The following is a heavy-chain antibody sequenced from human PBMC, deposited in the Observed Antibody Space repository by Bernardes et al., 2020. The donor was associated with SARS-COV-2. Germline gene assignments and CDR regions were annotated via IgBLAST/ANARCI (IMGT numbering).Heavy chain of an antibody. Sequence: ETLSLTCTVSGGSISSSSYYWGWIRQPPGKGLEWIGSIYYSGSTYYNPSLKSRVTISVDTSKNQFSLKLSSVTAADTAVYYCARQLYYYDSSGLLDYWGQGTLVAVSS. CDR1: GGSISSSSYY. CDR3: ARQLYYYDSSGLLDY. D-gene: IGHD3-22*01. CDR2: IYYSGST. V-gene: IGHV4-39*01. J-gene: IGHJ4*02.